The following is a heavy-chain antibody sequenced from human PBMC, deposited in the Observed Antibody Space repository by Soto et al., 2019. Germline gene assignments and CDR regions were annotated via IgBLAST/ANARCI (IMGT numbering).Heavy chain of an antibody. D-gene: IGHD6-19*01. J-gene: IGHJ6*02. CDR3: ARSQSSGWYSRYYYGMDV. CDR2: MNPNSGNT. CDR1: GYTFTSYD. V-gene: IGHV1-8*01. Sequence: ASVKVSCKASGYTFTSYDINWVRQATGQGLEWMGWMNPNSGNTGYAQKFQGRVTMTRNTSISTAYMELSSPRSEDTAVYYCARSQSSGWYSRYYYGMDVWGQGTTVTVSS.